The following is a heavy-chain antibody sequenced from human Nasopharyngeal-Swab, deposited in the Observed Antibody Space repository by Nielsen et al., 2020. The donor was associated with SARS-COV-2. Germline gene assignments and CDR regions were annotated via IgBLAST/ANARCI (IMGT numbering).Heavy chain of an antibody. CDR2: ISTTGSSK. Sequence: GESLKISCAASGFTFSDYCMGWIRQAPGKGLEWVSHISTTGSSKYYADSLKGRFTISRDNDKNSLYLQMNSLRADDTAVYYCASGGYDFWSGYPSDYWGLGTLVTVSS. V-gene: IGHV3-11*04. CDR1: GFTFSDYC. CDR3: ASGGYDFWSGYPSDY. J-gene: IGHJ4*02. D-gene: IGHD3-3*01.